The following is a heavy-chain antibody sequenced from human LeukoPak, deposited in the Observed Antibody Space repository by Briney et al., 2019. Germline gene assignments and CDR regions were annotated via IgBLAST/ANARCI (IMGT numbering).Heavy chain of an antibody. J-gene: IGHJ4*02. D-gene: IGHD1-26*01. CDR1: GGSISSYY. V-gene: IGHV4-59*01. CDR3: ARDSVGATDYFDY. CDR2: IYYSGST. Sequence: SETLSLTCTVSGGSISSYYWSWIRQPPGKGLEWIGYIYYSGSTNYNPSLKSRVTISVDTSKNQFSLKLSSVTAADTAVYYCARDSVGATDYFDYWGQGTLVTVSS.